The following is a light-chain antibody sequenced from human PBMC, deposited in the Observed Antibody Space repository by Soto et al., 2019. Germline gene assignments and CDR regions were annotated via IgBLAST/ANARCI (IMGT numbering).Light chain of an antibody. CDR2: ELN. CDR1: SSDVGNSDF. J-gene: IGLJ3*02. CDR3: ASYTTNSLWV. V-gene: IGLV2-14*01. Sequence: QSVLTQPASVSASPGQSITISCTDTSSDVGNSDFVSWYQQHPGNAPQLIIFELNNRPSGVSNRFSGSKSGNTASLTISGLQVEDEADYFCASYTTNSLWVFGGGTKLTVL.